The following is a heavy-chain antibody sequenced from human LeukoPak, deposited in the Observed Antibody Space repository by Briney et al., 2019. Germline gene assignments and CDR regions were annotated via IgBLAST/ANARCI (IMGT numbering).Heavy chain of an antibody. J-gene: IGHJ5*01. CDR3: AREEGDHRSSGWYNS. Sequence: ASVKVSCKASGYTFTRYYMHWVRQAPGQGLEWMGWISPNSGGTNYAPKFQGRVTMTRDTSISTAYMELSRLRSDDTAVYYCAREEGDHRSSGWYNSWGQGTLVTVSS. CDR1: GYTFTRYY. D-gene: IGHD6-19*01. V-gene: IGHV1-2*02. CDR2: ISPNSGGT.